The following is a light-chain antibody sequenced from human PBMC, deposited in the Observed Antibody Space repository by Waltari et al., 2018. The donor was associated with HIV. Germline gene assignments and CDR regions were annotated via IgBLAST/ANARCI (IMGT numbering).Light chain of an antibody. Sequence: QSALIQPASVSGSPGQSITISCTGTSGDAGSYNLVSWYQQHPGKAPKLLISEVNKRPSGVSSRFSCSKSGTTASLTISVLQAEDEADYYCCSYVGRVFGGGTKLTVL. V-gene: IGLV2-23*02. J-gene: IGLJ3*02. CDR1: SGDAGSYNL. CDR3: CSYVGRV. CDR2: EVN.